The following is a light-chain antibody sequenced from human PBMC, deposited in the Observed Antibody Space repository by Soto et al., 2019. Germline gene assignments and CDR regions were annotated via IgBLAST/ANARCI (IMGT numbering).Light chain of an antibody. CDR3: QQSFITPRT. V-gene: IGKV1-39*01. Sequence: DIQMTQSASSLSASVGDRVTITCRASQNIRNYLNWYQQKPGTAPKLLIYAASTLQSGVPSRFRGSGSGTEFTLTISSLQPEDFTTYYCQQSFITPRTFGQGTKVDIK. CDR1: QNIRNY. CDR2: AAS. J-gene: IGKJ1*01.